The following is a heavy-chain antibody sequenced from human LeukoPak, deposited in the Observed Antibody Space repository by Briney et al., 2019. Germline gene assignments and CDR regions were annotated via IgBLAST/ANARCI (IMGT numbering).Heavy chain of an antibody. D-gene: IGHD6-13*01. Sequence: ASVKVPCKTFGYTFINYDINWVRQATGQGLQWMGWMNPKSGDTGYAQNFQGRLTMTKDTSTSTAFMELSSLTSDDTAVYYCARVFRAAAGYFYFDVWGRGTLVTVSS. CDR2: MNPKSGDT. V-gene: IGHV1-8*01. J-gene: IGHJ2*01. CDR1: GYTFINYD. CDR3: ARVFRAAAGYFYFDV.